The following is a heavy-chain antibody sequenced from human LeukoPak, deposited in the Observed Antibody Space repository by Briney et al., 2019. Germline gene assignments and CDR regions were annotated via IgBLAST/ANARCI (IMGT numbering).Heavy chain of an antibody. CDR1: GFTFSSYA. J-gene: IGHJ5*02. Sequence: GGSLRLSCAASGFTFSSYAMSWVRQAPGKGLEWVSAISGSGGSTYYADSVKGRFTISRDNSKNTLYLQMNNLRAEDTAVYYWTKDLVVSRAAAVTSWIDPWGQGTLVTVSS. D-gene: IGHD6-13*01. CDR3: TKDLVVSRAAAVTSWIDP. CDR2: ISGSGGST. V-gene: IGHV3-23*01.